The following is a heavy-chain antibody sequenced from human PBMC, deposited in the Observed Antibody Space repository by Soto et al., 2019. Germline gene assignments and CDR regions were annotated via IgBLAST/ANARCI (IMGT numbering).Heavy chain of an antibody. CDR2: IYYSGST. CDR1: GGSISSGDYY. J-gene: IGHJ4*02. Sequence: QVQLQESGPGLVKPSQTLSLTCTVSGGSISSGDYYWSWIRQPPGKGLEWIGYIYYSGSTYYNPSLKRRVTRSVDTSKTELSLKLSYVTAADTAGYYCDSASGSYYPYFDYWGQGTLVTVSS. D-gene: IGHD1-26*01. V-gene: IGHV4-30-4*01. CDR3: DSASGSYYPYFDY.